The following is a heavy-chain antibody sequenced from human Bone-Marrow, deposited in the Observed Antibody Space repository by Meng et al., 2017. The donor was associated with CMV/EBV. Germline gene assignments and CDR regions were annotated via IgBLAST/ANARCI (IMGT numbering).Heavy chain of an antibody. J-gene: IGHJ6*01. V-gene: IGHV3-30*04. CDR3: ARDSAEQYYDFWSGYLRYYYGMAF. CDR2: ISYDGSNK. CDR1: GFTFSSYA. D-gene: IGHD3-3*01. Sequence: GESLKISCAASGFTFSSYAMHWVRQAPGKGLEWVAVISYDGSNKYYADSVKGRFTISRDNSKNTLYLQMNSLRAEDTAVYYCARDSAEQYYDFWSGYLRYYYGMAFWGQGPTVTVYS.